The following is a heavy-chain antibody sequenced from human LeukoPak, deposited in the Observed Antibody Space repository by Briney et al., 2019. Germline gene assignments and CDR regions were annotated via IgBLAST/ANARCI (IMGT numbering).Heavy chain of an antibody. CDR1: GGTFSSYA. CDR3: ARDPGSAVRAPPYFDY. Sequence: ASVKVSCKASGGTFSSYAISWVRQAPGQGLEWMGGIIPIFGTKDYAPSFQGRVTISTDESTSTVYMELSSLRSEDTAVYYCARDPGSAVRAPPYFDYWGQGTVVTVSS. V-gene: IGHV1-69*05. D-gene: IGHD2-15*01. J-gene: IGHJ4*02. CDR2: IIPIFGTK.